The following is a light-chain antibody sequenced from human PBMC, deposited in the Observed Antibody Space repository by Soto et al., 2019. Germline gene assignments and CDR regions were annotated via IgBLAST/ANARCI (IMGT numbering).Light chain of an antibody. CDR3: QQYNSYSPA. J-gene: IGKJ1*01. Sequence: DMQMTQSPSTLSSSVGDRATITCRASQSISSWLAWYQQKPGKAPKLLIYKASSLESGVPSRFSGRGSGTEFTLTISSLQPDDFATYYCQQYNSYSPAFGQGTKVHI. CDR1: QSISSW. CDR2: KAS. V-gene: IGKV1-5*03.